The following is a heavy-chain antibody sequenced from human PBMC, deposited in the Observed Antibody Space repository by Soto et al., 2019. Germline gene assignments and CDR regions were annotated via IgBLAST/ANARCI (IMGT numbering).Heavy chain of an antibody. CDR1: GFSLSTSGMC. J-gene: IGHJ4*02. V-gene: IGHV2-70*01. CDR2: IDWDDDK. D-gene: IGHD6-19*01. CDR3: ARQEVAGTGAEVFDY. Sequence: SGPTLVNPTQTLTLTCTFSGFSLSTSGMCVSWIRQPPGKALEWLALIDWDDDKYYSTSLKTRLTISKDTSKNQVVLTMTNMDPVDTATYYSARQEVAGTGAEVFDYWGQGTLVTVSS.